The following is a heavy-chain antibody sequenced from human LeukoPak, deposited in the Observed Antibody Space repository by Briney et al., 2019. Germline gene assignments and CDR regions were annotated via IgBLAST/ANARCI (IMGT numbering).Heavy chain of an antibody. V-gene: IGHV5-51*01. J-gene: IGHJ5*02. CDR3: ARHTITMVRGVIIKDRFDP. CDR1: GYRFTNYW. CDR2: IYPGDSDT. Sequence: GESLKISCKGSGYRFTNYWIGWVRQMPGKGLEWMGLIYPGDSDTRYSPSFQGQVTISADKSISTAYLQWSSLKASDTAMYYCARHTITMVRGVIIKDRFDPWGQGTLVTVSS. D-gene: IGHD3-10*01.